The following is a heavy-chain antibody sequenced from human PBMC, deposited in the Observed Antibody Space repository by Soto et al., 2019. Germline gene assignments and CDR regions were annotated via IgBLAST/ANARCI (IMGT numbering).Heavy chain of an antibody. CDR2: IYYSGST. CDR1: GGSISSYY. CDR3: ASSLTLWGGYYYGMDV. D-gene: IGHD3-10*01. J-gene: IGHJ6*02. Sequence: SETLSLTCTVSGGSISSYYWSWILQPPGKGLELIGYIYYSGSTNYNPSLKSRVTISVDTSKNQFSLKLSSVTAADTAVYYCASSLTLWGGYYYGMDVWGQGTTVT. V-gene: IGHV4-59*12.